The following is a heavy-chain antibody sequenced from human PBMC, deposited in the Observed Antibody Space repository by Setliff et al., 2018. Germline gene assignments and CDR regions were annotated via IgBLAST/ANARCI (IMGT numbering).Heavy chain of an antibody. CDR2: INHRGST. CDR3: ARKKTVYWYYGMDV. J-gene: IGHJ6*02. Sequence: SETLSLTCAVYGGSFSGYYWSWIRQPPGKGLEWIGEINHRGSTNYNPSLKSRVTISVDTSKNQFSLKLSSVTAADTAVYYCARKKTVYWYYGMDVWGQGTTVTVS. D-gene: IGHD2-15*01. CDR1: GGSFSGYY. V-gene: IGHV4-34*01.